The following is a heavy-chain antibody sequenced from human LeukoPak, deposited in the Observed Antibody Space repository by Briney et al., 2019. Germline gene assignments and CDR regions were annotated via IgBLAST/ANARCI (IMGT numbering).Heavy chain of an antibody. CDR2: ISGSGGST. J-gene: IGHJ5*02. CDR1: GFTFSDYY. Sequence: GGSLRLSCAASGFTFSDYYMSWVRQAPGKGLEWVSAISGSGGSTYYADSVKGRFTISRDNSKNTLYLQMNSLRAEDTAVYYCAKAQGWNYENWFDPWGQGTLVTVSS. D-gene: IGHD1-7*01. CDR3: AKAQGWNYENWFDP. V-gene: IGHV3-23*01.